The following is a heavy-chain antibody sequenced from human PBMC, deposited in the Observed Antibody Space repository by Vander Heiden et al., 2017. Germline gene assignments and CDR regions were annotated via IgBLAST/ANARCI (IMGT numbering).Heavy chain of an antibody. D-gene: IGHD2-15*01. Sequence: EVQLLESGGGLVQPGGSLRLSCAASGFTFSSYAMTWVRQAPGKGLEWVSTISGSGTSTYYADSVKDRFTISRDNSKNTLYLQMNILRVDDSAIYYSFVEKATWFDPWGQGTLVTVSS. CDR2: ISGSGTST. J-gene: IGHJ5*02. CDR3: FVEKATWFDP. CDR1: GFTFSSYA. V-gene: IGHV3-23*01.